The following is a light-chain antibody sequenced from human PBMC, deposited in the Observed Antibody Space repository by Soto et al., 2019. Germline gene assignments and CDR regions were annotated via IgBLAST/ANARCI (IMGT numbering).Light chain of an antibody. Sequence: QSVLTQPASVSGSPGQSITISCTGTRSDVGVYNYVSWYQQHPGKAPKLMIYDVSNRPSGVSNRFSGSKSGNTASLTISGLQAEDEADYYCSSYTSSSSYVFGTGTKVTVL. CDR1: RSDVGVYNY. CDR2: DVS. J-gene: IGLJ1*01. CDR3: SSYTSSSSYV. V-gene: IGLV2-14*01.